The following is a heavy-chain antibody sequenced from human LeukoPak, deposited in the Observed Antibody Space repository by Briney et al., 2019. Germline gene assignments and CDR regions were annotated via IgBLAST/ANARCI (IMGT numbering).Heavy chain of an antibody. CDR1: GFTFSSYS. CDR3: ARDVIRYFDHTLWYSDL. D-gene: IGHD3-9*01. Sequence: GGSLRLSCAASGFTFSSYSMNWVRQAPGKGLEWVSSISSSSSYIYYADSVKGRFTISRDNAKNSLYLQMNSLRAEDTAVYYCARDVIRYFDHTLWYSDLWGRGTLVTVSS. J-gene: IGHJ2*01. V-gene: IGHV3-21*01. CDR2: ISSSSSYI.